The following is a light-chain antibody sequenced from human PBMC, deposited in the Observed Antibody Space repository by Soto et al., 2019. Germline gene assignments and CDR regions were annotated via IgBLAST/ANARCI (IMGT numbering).Light chain of an antibody. CDR1: SSDVGGHNY. V-gene: IGLV2-14*01. J-gene: IGLJ2*01. CDR3: SSFTNSGTVV. Sequence: QSALTQPASVSGSSGQSITISCTGTSSDVGGHNYVSWYQQHPGKAPKNMIYEVNNGPSGVSDRFSGSKSGNTASLTISGLQAEDEAYYYCSSFTNSGTVVFGGGTKVTVL. CDR2: EVN.